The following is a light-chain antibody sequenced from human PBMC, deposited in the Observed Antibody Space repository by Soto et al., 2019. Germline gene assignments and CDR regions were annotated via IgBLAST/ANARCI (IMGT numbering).Light chain of an antibody. J-gene: IGKJ4*01. CDR2: GAS. Sequence: EIVLTQSPGTLSLSPGERATLSCRASQSVSSSYLAWYQQKPGQAPRLLIYGASSRATGIPDRFSGSGSGTDFTLTISRLEPEDFAVYYCQQYGSSPITFCGGTKVEIK. CDR3: QQYGSSPIT. V-gene: IGKV3-20*01. CDR1: QSVSSSY.